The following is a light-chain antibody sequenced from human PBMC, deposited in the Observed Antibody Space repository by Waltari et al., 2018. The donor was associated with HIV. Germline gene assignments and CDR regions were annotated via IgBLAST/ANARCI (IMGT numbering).Light chain of an antibody. CDR2: EVS. J-gene: IGLJ3*02. V-gene: IGLV2-14*01. Sequence: QSDLTQPASVSGSPGQSITISCTGTSSDVGGYNYVSWYQQHPGKAPKVMIYEVSNRPSGVSNRFSGSKSGNTASLTISGLQAEDEADYYCSSYTSSTFWVFGGGTKLTVL. CDR3: SSYTSSTFWV. CDR1: SSDVGGYNY.